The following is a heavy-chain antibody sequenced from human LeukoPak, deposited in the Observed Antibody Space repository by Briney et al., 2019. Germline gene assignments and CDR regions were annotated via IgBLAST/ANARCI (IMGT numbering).Heavy chain of an antibody. CDR1: GGSFSGYY. V-gene: IGHV4-34*01. CDR2: INHSGGT. J-gene: IGHJ4*02. Sequence: SETLSLTCAVYGGSFSGYYWSWIRQPPGKGLEWIGEINHSGGTNYNPSLKSRVPISVDTSKNQFSLKLSSVTAADTAVYYCARNSSSSCYDYWGQGTLVTVSS. D-gene: IGHD6-13*01. CDR3: ARNSSSSCYDY.